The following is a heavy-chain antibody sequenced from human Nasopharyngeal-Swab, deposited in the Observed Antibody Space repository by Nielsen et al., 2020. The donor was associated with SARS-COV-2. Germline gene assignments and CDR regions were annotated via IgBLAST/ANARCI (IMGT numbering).Heavy chain of an antibody. CDR1: GFTFSSYS. CDR2: ISSSSSYI. CDR3: ASSVVTAGAGALYYYGMDV. J-gene: IGHJ6*02. V-gene: IGHV3-21*04. Sequence: GGSLRLSCAASGFTFSSYSMNWVRQAPGKGLEWVSSISSSSSYIYYADSVKGRFTISRDNAKNSLYLQMNSLRAEDTAVYYCASSVVTAGAGALYYYGMDVWGQGTTVTVSS. D-gene: IGHD3-22*01.